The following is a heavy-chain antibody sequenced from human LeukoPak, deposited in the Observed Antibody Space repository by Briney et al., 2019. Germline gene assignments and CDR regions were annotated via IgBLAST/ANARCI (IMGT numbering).Heavy chain of an antibody. Sequence: GGSLRLSCAASGFTFSSYAMSWVRQAPGKGLEWVSAISGSGGSTYYADSVKGRFTISRDNSKNTLYLQMNSLRAEDTAVYYCATDLRYNWNDLYDAFDIWGQGTMVTVSS. D-gene: IGHD1-20*01. CDR1: GFTFSSYA. CDR2: ISGSGGST. CDR3: ATDLRYNWNDLYDAFDI. J-gene: IGHJ3*02. V-gene: IGHV3-23*01.